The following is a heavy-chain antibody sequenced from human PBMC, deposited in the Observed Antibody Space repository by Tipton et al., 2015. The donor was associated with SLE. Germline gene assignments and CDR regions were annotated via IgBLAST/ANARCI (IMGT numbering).Heavy chain of an antibody. D-gene: IGHD5-12*01. CDR1: GYSISSGYF. J-gene: IGHJ4*02. V-gene: IGHV4-38-2*01. CDR2: INHSGNT. Sequence: TLSLTCAVSGYSISSGYFWGWIRQPAGKGSEWIGTINHSGNTYYNPSLKSRVTISLDTSNDQFFLKMTSVDAADTAVYYCARRCSGCLDYWGQGILVTVSS. CDR3: ARRCSGCLDY.